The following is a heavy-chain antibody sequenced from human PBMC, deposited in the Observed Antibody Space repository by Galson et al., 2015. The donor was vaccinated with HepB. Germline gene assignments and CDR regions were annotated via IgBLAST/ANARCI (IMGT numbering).Heavy chain of an antibody. D-gene: IGHD2-15*01. CDR2: ISAYNGYT. J-gene: IGHJ5*02. CDR3: ARGGYVVVVGANQNNWFDP. Sequence: SVKVSCKASGYTFSSYSITWVRQAPGQGLEWMGRISAYNGYTNYAQKFQGRVTMTTDAFTSTAYMEVRSLRSDDTAVYYCARGGYVVVVGANQNNWFDPWGQRTLVTVSS. CDR1: GYTFSSYS. V-gene: IGHV1-18*01.